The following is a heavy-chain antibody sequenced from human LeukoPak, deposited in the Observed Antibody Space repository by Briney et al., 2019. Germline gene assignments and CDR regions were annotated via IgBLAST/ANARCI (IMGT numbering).Heavy chain of an antibody. CDR1: GFTFSDYW. Sequence: PGGSLRLSCAASGFTFSDYWMHWVRQTPGKGLEWVGRIKSKTDGGTTDYAAPVKGRFTISRDDSKNTLYLQMNSLKTEDTAVYYCTTGAGYYDFWSGFSREGPFTYYDYWGQGTLVTVSS. D-gene: IGHD3-3*01. CDR3: TTGAGYYDFWSGFSREGPFTYYDY. CDR2: IKSKTDGGTT. V-gene: IGHV3-15*01. J-gene: IGHJ4*02.